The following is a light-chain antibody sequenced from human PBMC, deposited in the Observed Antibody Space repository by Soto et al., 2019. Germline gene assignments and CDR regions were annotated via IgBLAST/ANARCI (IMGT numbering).Light chain of an antibody. CDR3: SSYTTSSTNWV. Sequence: QSVLTQPASVSGSPGQSITISCTGTSSDVGGYNYVSWYQKHPGKAPKLMIYEVSNRPSGVSNRFSGSKSGNTASLTISGLQAEDEADYYCSSYTTSSTNWVFGGGTQLTVL. CDR2: EVS. CDR1: SSDVGGYNY. V-gene: IGLV2-14*01. J-gene: IGLJ3*02.